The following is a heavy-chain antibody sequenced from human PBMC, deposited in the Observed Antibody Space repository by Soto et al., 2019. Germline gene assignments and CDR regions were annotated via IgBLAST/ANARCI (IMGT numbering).Heavy chain of an antibody. Sequence: PSETLSLTCAFYVGSFSGYYWSCIRHPPGKWLEWIGEINHSGSTNYNPSLKSRVTISVDTSKNQFSLKLSSVTAADTAVYYCCLIDSGYDYLLAYLGQGTLSNVS. J-gene: IGHJ4*02. D-gene: IGHD5-12*01. CDR3: CLIDSGYDYLLAY. V-gene: IGHV4-34*01. CDR1: VGSFSGYY. CDR2: INHSGST.